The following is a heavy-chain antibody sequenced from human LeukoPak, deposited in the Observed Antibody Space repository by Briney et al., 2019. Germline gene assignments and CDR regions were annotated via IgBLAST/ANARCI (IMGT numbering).Heavy chain of an antibody. Sequence: GGSPRLSCAASGFTFSSYAMSWVRQAPGKGLEWVSYISASSSTIYYADSVKGRFTISRDNAKNSLFLQMNSLRAEDTAVYYCARGFHRYSYDSGAYSIYWGQGTLVTVSS. V-gene: IGHV3-48*01. J-gene: IGHJ4*02. CDR3: ARGFHRYSYDSGAYSIY. CDR1: GFTFSSYA. CDR2: ISASSSTI. D-gene: IGHD3-22*01.